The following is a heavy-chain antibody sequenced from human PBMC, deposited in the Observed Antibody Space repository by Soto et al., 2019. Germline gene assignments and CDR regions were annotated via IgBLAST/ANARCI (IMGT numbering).Heavy chain of an antibody. CDR1: GFTFSRYA. CDR3: AKDRSRITMIVVVITPDAFDI. V-gene: IGHV3-23*01. CDR2: ISGSGGST. Sequence: EVQLLESGGGLVQPGGSLRLSCAASGFTFSRYAMSWVRQAPGKGLEWVSAISGSGGSTYYADSVKGRFTISRDNSKNTLYLQTNSLRAEDTAVYYCAKDRSRITMIVVVITPDAFDIWGQGTIVTVSS. D-gene: IGHD3-22*01. J-gene: IGHJ3*02.